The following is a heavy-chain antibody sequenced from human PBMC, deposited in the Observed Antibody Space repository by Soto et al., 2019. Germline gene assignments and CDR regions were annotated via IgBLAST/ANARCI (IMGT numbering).Heavy chain of an antibody. CDR2: IIPIFGTA. V-gene: IGHV1-69*12. J-gene: IGHJ5*02. Sequence: QVQLVQSGAEVKKPGSSVKVSCKASGGTFSSYAISWVRQAPGQGLEWMGGIIPIFGTANYAQKFQGRVTITADESASTADMELSSLRSEDTAVYYCAREVVVAATGWFDPWGQGTLVTVSS. D-gene: IGHD2-15*01. CDR1: GGTFSSYA. CDR3: AREVVVAATGWFDP.